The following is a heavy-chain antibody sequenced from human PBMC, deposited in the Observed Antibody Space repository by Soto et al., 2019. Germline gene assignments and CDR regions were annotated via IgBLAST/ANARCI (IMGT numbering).Heavy chain of an antibody. J-gene: IGHJ4*02. V-gene: IGHV4-4*02. CDR2: IYHSGST. Sequence: TSETLSLTCAVSGGSISSSNWWRWVRQPPGKGLEWIGEIYHSGSTNYNPSLKSRVTISVDKSKNQFSLKLSSVTAADTAVYYCATAYCSSTSCSNYFDYWGQGTLVTVSS. CDR3: ATAYCSSTSCSNYFDY. CDR1: GGSISSSNW. D-gene: IGHD2-2*01.